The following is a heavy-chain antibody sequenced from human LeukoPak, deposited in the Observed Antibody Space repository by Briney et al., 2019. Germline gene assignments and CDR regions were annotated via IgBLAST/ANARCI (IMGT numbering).Heavy chain of an antibody. V-gene: IGHV4-34*01. Sequence: KPSETLSLTCAVYGGSFSGYYWSWIRQPPGKGLEWIGEINHSGSTNYNPSLKSGVTISVDTSKNQFSLKLSSVTAADTAVYYCARCATYSSGYDYWGQGALVTVSS. D-gene: IGHD6-19*01. CDR1: GGSFSGYY. CDR2: INHSGST. J-gene: IGHJ4*02. CDR3: ARCATYSSGYDY.